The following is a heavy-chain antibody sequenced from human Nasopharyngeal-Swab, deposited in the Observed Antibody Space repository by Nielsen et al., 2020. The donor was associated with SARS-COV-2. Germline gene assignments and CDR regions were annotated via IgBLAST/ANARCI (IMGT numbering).Heavy chain of an antibody. CDR1: GFTFSRYA. V-gene: IGHV3-23*01. D-gene: IGHD3-9*01. J-gene: IGHJ4*02. CDR2: ISGRGGST. CDR3: AKDRLQYDILTGFDY. Sequence: GESLKISLAASGFTFSRYAMSRVRQAPGTGLESVSAISGRGGSTYYADSVTGRFTISRDNHKNTLYLQMNSLRAEDTAVHYCAKDRLQYDILTGFDYWGQGALVTVSS.